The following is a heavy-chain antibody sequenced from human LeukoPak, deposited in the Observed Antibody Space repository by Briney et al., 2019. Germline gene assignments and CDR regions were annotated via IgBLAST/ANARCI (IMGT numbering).Heavy chain of an antibody. CDR1: GGSFSAYY. V-gene: IGHV4-34*01. J-gene: IGHJ6*02. CDR2: INHSGST. Sequence: SETLSLTCAVYGGSFSAYYWSWIRQPPGKGLEWIGEINHSGSTNYNPSLKSRVTISVDTSKNQFSLKLSSVTAADTAVYYCARDSGSYFIARPYYYYYGMDVWGQGTTVTVSS. D-gene: IGHD1-26*01. CDR3: ARDSGSYFIARPYYYYYGMDV.